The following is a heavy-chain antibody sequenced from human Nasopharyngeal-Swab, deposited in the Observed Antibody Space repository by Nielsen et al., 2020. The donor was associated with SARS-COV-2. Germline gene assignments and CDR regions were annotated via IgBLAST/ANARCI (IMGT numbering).Heavy chain of an antibody. Sequence: SETLSLTCTVSGYSISSGYYWGWIRQPPGKGLEWIGSIYHSGSTYYNPSLKSRVTISVDTSKNQFSLKLSSVTAADTAVYYCARGQGVAGIEYYYGMDVWGQGTTVTVSS. CDR2: IYHSGST. V-gene: IGHV4-38-2*02. J-gene: IGHJ6*02. CDR1: GYSISSGYY. CDR3: ARGQGVAGIEYYYGMDV. D-gene: IGHD6-19*01.